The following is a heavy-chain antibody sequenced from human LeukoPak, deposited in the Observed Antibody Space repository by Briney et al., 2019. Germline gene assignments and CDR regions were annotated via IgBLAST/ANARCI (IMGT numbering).Heavy chain of an antibody. D-gene: IGHD2-21*02. J-gene: IGHJ4*02. Sequence: PGGSLRLSCAASGFTFSSYEMNWVRQAPGKGLEWVSYISSSGSTIYYADSVKGRFTISRDNAKNSLYLQMNSLRAEDTAVYYCARGPQAYCGGDCTFDCWGQGTLVTVSS. CDR2: ISSSGSTI. V-gene: IGHV3-48*03. CDR3: ARGPQAYCGGDCTFDC. CDR1: GFTFSSYE.